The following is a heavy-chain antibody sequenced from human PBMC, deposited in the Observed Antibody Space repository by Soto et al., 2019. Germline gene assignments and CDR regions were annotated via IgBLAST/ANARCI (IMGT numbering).Heavy chain of an antibody. CDR2: ISASGGRT. CDR1: GFTFGNYA. D-gene: IGHD2-15*01. V-gene: IGHV3-23*01. CDR3: AKDLEVLSARFES. Sequence: GGSLRLSCRASGFTFGNYAMAWVRQAPGKGLEWVSGISASGGRTYYADSAKGRFTISRDNSNNTLYLQMSSLRAEDTAVYYCAKDLEVLSARFESWGQGALVTVSS. J-gene: IGHJ4*02.